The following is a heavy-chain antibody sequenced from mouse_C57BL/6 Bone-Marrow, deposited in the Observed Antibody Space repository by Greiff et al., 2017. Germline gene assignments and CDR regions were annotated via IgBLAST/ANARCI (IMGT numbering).Heavy chain of an antibody. CDR3: ARKDCGYGGYYVDY. Sequence: EVKLEQSGGGLVKPGGSLKLSCAASGFTFSSYAMSWVRQTPEKRLEGVATISDGGSYTYYPDNVKGRFTISRDNAKNNLYLQMSHLKSEDTAMYYCARKDCGYGGYYVDYWGQGTTLTVSS. J-gene: IGHJ2*01. D-gene: IGHD2-2*01. V-gene: IGHV5-4*03. CDR1: GFTFSSYA. CDR2: ISDGGSYT.